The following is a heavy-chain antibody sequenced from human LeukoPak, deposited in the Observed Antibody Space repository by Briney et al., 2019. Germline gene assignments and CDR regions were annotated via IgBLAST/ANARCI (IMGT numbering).Heavy chain of an antibody. CDR1: GFTFSSYA. CDR3: AKKRWGRGSYKSSVVDY. V-gene: IGHV3-23*01. Sequence: PGGSLRLSCAASGFTFSSYAMSWVRQAPGKGLEWVSAISGSGGSTYYADSVKGRFTISRDNSKNTLYLQMNSLRAEDTAVYYCAKKRWGRGSYKSSVVDYWGQGTLVTVSS. J-gene: IGHJ4*02. D-gene: IGHD1-26*01. CDR2: ISGSGGST.